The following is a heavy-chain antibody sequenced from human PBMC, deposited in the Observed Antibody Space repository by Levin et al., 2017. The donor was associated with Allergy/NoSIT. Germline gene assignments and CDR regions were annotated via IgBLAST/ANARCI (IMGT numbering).Heavy chain of an antibody. J-gene: IGHJ4*02. CDR3: ARDLYNDDSVFGY. CDR2: INPHSGDT. Sequence: ASVKVSCKASRYIFSDYFIHWVRQAPGQGLEWMGWINPHSGDTKYAQEFQGRVTMTRDTSISTAYMELTRLTPDDTAVYYCARDLYNDDSVFGYWGQGTLVNVFS. V-gene: IGHV1-2*02. CDR1: RYIFSDYF. D-gene: IGHD3-22*01.